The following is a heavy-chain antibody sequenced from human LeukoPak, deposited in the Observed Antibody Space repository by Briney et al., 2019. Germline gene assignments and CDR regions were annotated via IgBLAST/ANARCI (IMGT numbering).Heavy chain of an antibody. CDR2: VNSDGSCT. V-gene: IGHV3-74*01. D-gene: IGHD3-9*01. Sequence: PGGSLRLSCAVSGFTFSNYWMHWVRQGPGKGLVWVSRVNSDGSCTDYADSVKGRFTISRDNAKNTLFLQMISLRAEDTGVYYCARGFDSFNTISLDPWGQGTLVTVSS. CDR1: GFTFSNYW. J-gene: IGHJ5*02. CDR3: ARGFDSFNTISLDP.